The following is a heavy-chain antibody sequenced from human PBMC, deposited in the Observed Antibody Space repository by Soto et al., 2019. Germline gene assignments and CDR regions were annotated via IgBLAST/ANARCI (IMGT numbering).Heavy chain of an antibody. D-gene: IGHD6-19*01. CDR3: ARLTPGYSSGWFIDY. CDR2: IYYSGST. J-gene: IGHJ4*02. Sequence: PSETLSLTCTVSGGSISSGDYYWSWIRQPPEKGLEWIGYIYYSGSTYYNPSLKSRVTISVDTSKNQFSLKLSSVTAADTAVYYCARLTPGYSSGWFIDYWGQGTLVTVS. V-gene: IGHV4-30-4*01. CDR1: GGSISSGDYY.